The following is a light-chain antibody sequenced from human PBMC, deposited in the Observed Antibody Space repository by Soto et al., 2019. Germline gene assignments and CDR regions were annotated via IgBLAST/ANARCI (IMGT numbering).Light chain of an antibody. Sequence: QSVLTQPPSVSGAPGQRVTISCTGSSSNIGAGYDVHWYQQLPGTAPKLLIYGNSTRPSGVPDRVSGSKSGTSASLAITGLQAEDEADYYCQSYDSSLSGSRVFGTGTKVTVL. CDR3: QSYDSSLSGSRV. V-gene: IGLV1-40*01. CDR2: GNS. J-gene: IGLJ1*01. CDR1: SSNIGAGYD.